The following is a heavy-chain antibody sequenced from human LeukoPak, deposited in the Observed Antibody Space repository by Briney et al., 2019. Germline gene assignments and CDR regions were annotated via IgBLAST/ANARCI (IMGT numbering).Heavy chain of an antibody. D-gene: IGHD1-7*01. CDR1: GFTVSSNY. CDR3: ARGNWNYPFDY. Sequence: PGGSLRLSCAASGFTVSSNYMSWVRQAPGKGLEWVSVIYSSDSTYYADSVKGRFTISRDNSKNTLYFQMNSLRAEDTAVYYCARGNWNYPFDYWGQGTLVTVSS. CDR2: IYSSDST. J-gene: IGHJ4*02. V-gene: IGHV3-53*01.